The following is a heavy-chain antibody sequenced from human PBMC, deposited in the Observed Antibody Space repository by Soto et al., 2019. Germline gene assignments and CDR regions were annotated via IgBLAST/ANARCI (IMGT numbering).Heavy chain of an antibody. CDR2: INPSGGST. D-gene: IGHD2-15*01. CDR1: GYTFSSHY. Sequence: QVQLVQSGAEVKKPGASVTVSCKTSGYTFSSHYIHWVRQAPGQGLEWMGLINPSGGSTDYAQKFQGRLTMNRDTSTSTVYMELSSLTSEDTAVYYCARLNYGGSSAWFDPWGQGTLVTVSS. J-gene: IGHJ5*02. CDR3: ARLNYGGSSAWFDP. V-gene: IGHV1-46*01.